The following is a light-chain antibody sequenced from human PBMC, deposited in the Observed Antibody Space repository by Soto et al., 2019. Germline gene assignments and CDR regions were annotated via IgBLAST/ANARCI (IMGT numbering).Light chain of an antibody. J-gene: IGLJ2*01. CDR3: CSYAGSFPQ. V-gene: IGLV2-11*01. Sequence: QSALTQPHSVSGSPGQSVTISCTGTSSVIGAYNFVSWYQQHPGKAPRLIIYDVTKRPSGVPDRFSASKSGNTASLTISGLQAEDEANYYCCSYAGSFPQLGGGTKVTVL. CDR1: SSVIGAYNF. CDR2: DVT.